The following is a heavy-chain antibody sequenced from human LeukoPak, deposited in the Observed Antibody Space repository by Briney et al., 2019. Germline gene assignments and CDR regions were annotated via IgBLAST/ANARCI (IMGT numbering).Heavy chain of an antibody. D-gene: IGHD1-1*01. V-gene: IGHV3-7*03. CDR3: AREYNWNDVHAFDI. J-gene: IGHJ3*02. CDR1: GFTFSTYW. CDR2: IKADGGEK. Sequence: PGGSLGLSCAASGFTFSTYWMNWFRQTPGKGLEWVAKIKADGGEKDHVASVKGRFTISRDNAKNSLYLQMNSLRAEDTALYYCAREYNWNDVHAFDIWGQGTMVTVSS.